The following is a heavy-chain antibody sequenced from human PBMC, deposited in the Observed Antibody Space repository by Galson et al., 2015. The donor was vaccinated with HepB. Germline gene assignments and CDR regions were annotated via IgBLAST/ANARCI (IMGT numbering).Heavy chain of an antibody. J-gene: IGHJ4*02. CDR2: IYPGDSDT. D-gene: IGHD2-2*02. V-gene: IGHV5-51*03. CDR1: GYSFTSYW. CDR3: ATGGYCDTISCYNFFDY. Sequence: QSGAEVKKPGESLKISCKGSGYSFTSYWIGWVRQMPGKGLEWMGIIYPGDSDTRYSPSFQGQVTISADKSISAACLQWSSLKASDTAMYYCATGGYCDTISCYNFFDYWGQGTLVTVSS.